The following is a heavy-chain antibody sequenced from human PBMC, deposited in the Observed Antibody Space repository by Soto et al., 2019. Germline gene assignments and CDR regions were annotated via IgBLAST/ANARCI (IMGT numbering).Heavy chain of an antibody. J-gene: IGHJ6*02. CDR3: ARDKVTTLFYYYYGMDV. V-gene: IGHV3-74*01. CDR1: GFTFSSYW. D-gene: IGHD4-17*01. Sequence: GSLRLSCAASGFTFSSYWMHWVRQAPGKGLVWVSRINSDGSSTSYADSVKGRFTISRDNAKNTLYLQMNSLRAEDTAVYYCARDKVTTLFYYYYGMDVWGQGTTVTVSS. CDR2: INSDGSST.